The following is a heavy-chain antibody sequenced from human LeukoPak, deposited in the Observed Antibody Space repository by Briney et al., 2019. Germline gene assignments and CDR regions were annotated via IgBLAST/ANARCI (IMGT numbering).Heavy chain of an antibody. CDR2: IIPIFGTA. CDR1: GGTFSSYA. V-gene: IGHV1-69*01. Sequence: ASVKVSCKASGGTFSSYAISWVRQAPGQGLEWMGGIIPIFGTANYAQKFQGRVTITADESTSTTYMELSSLKSEDTAVYYCATTGGDIYYYYMDVWGKGTTVTISS. D-gene: IGHD3-16*01. J-gene: IGHJ6*03. CDR3: ATTGGDIYYYYMDV.